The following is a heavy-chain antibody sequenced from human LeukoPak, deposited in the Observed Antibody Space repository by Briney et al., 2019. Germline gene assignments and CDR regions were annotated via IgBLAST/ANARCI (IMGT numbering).Heavy chain of an antibody. V-gene: IGHV1-69*04. Sequence: SVKVSCKASGGTFSSYAISWVRQAPGQGLEWMGRIIPILDIADYAQKFQGRVTITADKSTNTAYMELSSLRSEDTAVYYCASTPVVTATDDAFDIWGQGTMVTVSS. CDR2: IIPILDIA. D-gene: IGHD2-21*02. J-gene: IGHJ3*02. CDR3: ASTPVVTATDDAFDI. CDR1: GGTFSSYA.